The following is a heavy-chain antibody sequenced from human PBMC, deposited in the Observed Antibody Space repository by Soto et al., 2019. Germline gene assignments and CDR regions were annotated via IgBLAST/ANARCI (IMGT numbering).Heavy chain of an antibody. CDR2: INHSEST. Sequence: SETLSLTCAVYGGSFSGYYWSWIRQPPGKGLEWIGEINHSESTNYNPSLKSRVTISVDTSKNQFSLKLSSVTAADTALYYCARRLAQYYYYYYGMDVWGQGTTVTVSS. CDR3: ARRLAQYYYYYYGMDV. J-gene: IGHJ6*02. CDR1: GGSFSGYY. D-gene: IGHD3-22*01. V-gene: IGHV4-34*01.